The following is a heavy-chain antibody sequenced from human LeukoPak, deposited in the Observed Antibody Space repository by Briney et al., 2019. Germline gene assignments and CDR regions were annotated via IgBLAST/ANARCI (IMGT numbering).Heavy chain of an antibody. CDR2: IRYDGSNK. J-gene: IGHJ3*02. Sequence: QSGGSLRLSCAASGFTFSSYGMHWVRRAPGKGLEWVAFIRYDGSNKYYADSVKGRFTISRDNSKNTLYLQMSSLRAEDMAVYYCARDRSSGWYRTFDIWGQGTMVTVSS. V-gene: IGHV3-30*02. D-gene: IGHD6-19*01. CDR3: ARDRSSGWYRTFDI. CDR1: GFTFSSYG.